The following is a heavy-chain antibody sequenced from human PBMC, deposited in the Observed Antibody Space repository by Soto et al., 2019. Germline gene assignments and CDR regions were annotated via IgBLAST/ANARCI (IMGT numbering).Heavy chain of an antibody. D-gene: IGHD3-3*01. Sequence: GGSLRLSCAASGFTFSSYAMSWVRQAPGKGLEWVSAISGSGGSTYYADSVKGRFTISRDNSKNTLYLQMNSLRAEDTAVYYCAKDADPLYDFWSGPIAFDIWGQGTMVTVSS. CDR2: ISGSGGST. J-gene: IGHJ3*02. CDR3: AKDADPLYDFWSGPIAFDI. V-gene: IGHV3-23*01. CDR1: GFTFSSYA.